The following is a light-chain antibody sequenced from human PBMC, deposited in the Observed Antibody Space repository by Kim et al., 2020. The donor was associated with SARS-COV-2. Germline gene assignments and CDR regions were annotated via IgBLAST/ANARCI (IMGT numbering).Light chain of an antibody. CDR1: QSVSSTY. CDR2: GAS. CDR3: QHYGSSLYT. J-gene: IGKJ2*01. Sequence: EIVLTQSPGTLSLSPGERATLSCRASQSVSSTYLVWYQQKPGQAPRLLIYGASSRATGIPDRFSGGGSGTDFILTISRLEPEDFAVYYCQHYGSSLYTFGQGTKVEI. V-gene: IGKV3-20*01.